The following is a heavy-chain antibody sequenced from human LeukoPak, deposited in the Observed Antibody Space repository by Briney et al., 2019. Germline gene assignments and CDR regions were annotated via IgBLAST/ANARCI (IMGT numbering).Heavy chain of an antibody. CDR1: GYTFTSYD. D-gene: IGHD3-10*01. CDR2: MNPNSGNT. Sequence: ASVKVSCKASGYTFTSYDINWVRQATGQGLEWMGWMNPNSGNTGYAQRFQGRVTMTTNTSISTAYMELSSLRSEDTAVYYCARREYGSGSYHLVYWGQGTLVTVSS. CDR3: ARREYGSGSYHLVY. J-gene: IGHJ4*02. V-gene: IGHV1-8*01.